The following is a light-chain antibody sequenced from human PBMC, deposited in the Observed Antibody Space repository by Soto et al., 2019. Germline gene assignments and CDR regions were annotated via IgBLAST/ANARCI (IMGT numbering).Light chain of an antibody. CDR3: QQRRSWPPTIT. J-gene: IGKJ5*01. Sequence: EIVLTHSPATLSLSPGERATLSCRAIQSVSTYLAWYQQRPGQAPRLPIYDASYRATDIPPRFSGSGSGTDFTLTISSLEPEDFAVYYCQQRRSWPPTITFGQGTRLEIK. CDR1: QSVSTY. CDR2: DAS. V-gene: IGKV3-11*01.